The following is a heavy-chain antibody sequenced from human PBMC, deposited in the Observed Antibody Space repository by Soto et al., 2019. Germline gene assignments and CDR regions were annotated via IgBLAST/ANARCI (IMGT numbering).Heavy chain of an antibody. V-gene: IGHV3-72*01. CDR3: ARDTGGSYDY. Sequence: GSLRLSCAASGFSFSDYYMDWVRQVPGKGLEWVGRTRNKANSYSAEYAPPVKGRFTISRHDLEDSMYLQMNNLKTEDTAVYYCARDTGGSYDYWGQGALVTVSS. J-gene: IGHJ4*02. CDR1: GFSFSDYY. D-gene: IGHD1-26*01. CDR2: TRNKANSYSA.